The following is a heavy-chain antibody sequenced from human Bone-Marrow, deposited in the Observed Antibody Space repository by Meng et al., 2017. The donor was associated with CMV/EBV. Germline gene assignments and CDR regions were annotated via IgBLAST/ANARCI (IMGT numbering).Heavy chain of an antibody. CDR1: GFTFSSYW. J-gene: IGHJ4*02. Sequence: GESLKISCAASGFTFSSYWMSWVRQAPGKGLEWVANIKQDGSEKYYVDSVKGRFTISRDNAKNSLYLQMNSLRAEDTAVYYCARGTMVRGVRSYGYWGQGPLVTGSS. CDR3: ARGTMVRGVRSYGY. D-gene: IGHD3-10*01. CDR2: IKQDGSEK. V-gene: IGHV3-7*01.